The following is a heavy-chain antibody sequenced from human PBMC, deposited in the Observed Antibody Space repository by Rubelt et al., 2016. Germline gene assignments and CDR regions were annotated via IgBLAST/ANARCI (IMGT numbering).Heavy chain of an antibody. CDR2: IRYDGSNK. CDR1: GFTFNSHG. D-gene: IGHD6-13*01. Sequence: GGSLRLSCAASGFTFNSHGMHWVRQAPGKGLEWVAFIRYDGSNKYYPNSVKGRFTIARDNSKNTLYLQMNSLRAEDTAVYYCARRENIAAAGTLDYWGLGTLVTVSS. V-gene: IGHV3-33*01. J-gene: IGHJ4*01. CDR3: ARRENIAAAGTLDY.